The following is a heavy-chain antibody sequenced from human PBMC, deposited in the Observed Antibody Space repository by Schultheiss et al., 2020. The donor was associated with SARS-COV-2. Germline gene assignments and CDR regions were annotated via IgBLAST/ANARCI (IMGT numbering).Heavy chain of an antibody. D-gene: IGHD2-2*01. CDR3: ARPYCSSTSCYPYYYGKDV. Sequence: SVKVSCKASGYTFTSYYMHWVRQAPGQGLEWMGRIIPILGIANYAQKFQGRVTITADKSTSTAYMELSSLRSEDTAVYYCARPYCSSTSCYPYYYGKDVWGQGTTVTVSS. J-gene: IGHJ6*02. V-gene: IGHV1-69*02. CDR1: GYTFTSYY. CDR2: IIPILGIA.